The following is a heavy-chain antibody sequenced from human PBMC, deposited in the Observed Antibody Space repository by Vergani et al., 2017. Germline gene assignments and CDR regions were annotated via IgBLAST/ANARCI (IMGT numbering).Heavy chain of an antibody. V-gene: IGHV1-46*01. J-gene: IGHJ4*02. CDR3: ARDWRAMVVAAEGDY. CDR1: GYTFTSYY. CDR2: INPSGGST. D-gene: IGHD2-15*01. Sequence: QVQLVQSGAEVKKPGASVKVSCQASGYTFTSYYIHWVRQAPGQGLEWMGVINPSGGSTNYAQNFQGRVTMTRDTSTSTVFMELSSLRAEDTAVYYCARDWRAMVVAAEGDYWGQGTLVTVSS.